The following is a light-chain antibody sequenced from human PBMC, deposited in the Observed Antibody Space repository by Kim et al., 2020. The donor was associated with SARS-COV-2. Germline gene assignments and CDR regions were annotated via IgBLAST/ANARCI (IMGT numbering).Light chain of an antibody. Sequence: GQSITISCTGTSSDVGGYTYVSWDQQHPGKAPKLMIYDVSNRPSGVSNRFSGSKSGNTASLTISGLQAEDEADYHCSSYTSSSTVVFGGGTQLTVL. CDR3: SSYTSSSTVV. CDR1: SSDVGGYTY. J-gene: IGLJ2*01. CDR2: DVS. V-gene: IGLV2-14*03.